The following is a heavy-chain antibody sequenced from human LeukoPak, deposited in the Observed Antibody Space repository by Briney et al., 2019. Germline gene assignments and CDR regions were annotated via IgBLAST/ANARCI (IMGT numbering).Heavy chain of an antibody. CDR2: ISYDGSNK. V-gene: IGHV3-30*03. Sequence: GGSLRLSCAASGFTFSSYGMHWVRQAPGKGLEWVAVISYDGSNKYYTHSVKGRFTISRDKSKNSLYVQMNRLRAEDTAVYSCARPGLGDAFDFWGKGTMVTVSS. CDR1: GFTFSSYG. CDR3: ARPGLGDAFDF. D-gene: IGHD3-10*01. J-gene: IGHJ3*01.